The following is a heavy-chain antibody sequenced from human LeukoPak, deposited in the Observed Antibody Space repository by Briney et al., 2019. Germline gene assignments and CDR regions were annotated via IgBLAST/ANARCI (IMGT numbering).Heavy chain of an antibody. J-gene: IGHJ2*01. CDR3: ARLYYYDSSGYLDFDL. D-gene: IGHD3-22*01. CDR1: GYTFTSYY. V-gene: IGHV1-46*01. Sequence: ASVTVSCKASGYTFTSYYMHWVRQAPGQGLEWMGIINPSGGSTSYAQKFQGRVTMTRDTSTSTVYMELSSLRSEDTAVYYCARLYYYDSSGYLDFDLWGRGTLVTVSS. CDR2: INPSGGST.